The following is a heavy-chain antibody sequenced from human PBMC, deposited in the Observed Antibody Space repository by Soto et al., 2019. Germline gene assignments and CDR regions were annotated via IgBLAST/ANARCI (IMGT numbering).Heavy chain of an antibody. D-gene: IGHD2-15*01. Sequence: SVKVSCKASGGTFSSYAISWVRQAPGQWLEWMGGMIPIFGTANYAQKFQGRVTITADKSTSTAYMELSSLRSEDTAVYYCARDLAYCSGGSCYSVYADYYGMDVWGQGTTVTVSS. V-gene: IGHV1-69*06. CDR2: MIPIFGTA. J-gene: IGHJ6*02. CDR3: ARDLAYCSGGSCYSVYADYYGMDV. CDR1: GGTFSSYA.